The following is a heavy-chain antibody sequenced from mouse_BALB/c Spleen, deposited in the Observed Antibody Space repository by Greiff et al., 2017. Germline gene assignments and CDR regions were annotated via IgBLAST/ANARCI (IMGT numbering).Heavy chain of an antibody. J-gene: IGHJ4*01. CDR1: GFAFSSYD. CDR3: ARDGYPGAMDY. V-gene: IGHV5-12-1*01. Sequence: EVMLVESGGGLVKPGGSLKLSCAASGFAFSSYDMSWVRQTPEKRLEWVAYISSGGGSTYYPDTVKGRFTISRDNAKNTLYLQMSSLKSEDTAMYYCARDGYPGAMDYWGQGTSVTVSS. CDR2: ISSGGGST.